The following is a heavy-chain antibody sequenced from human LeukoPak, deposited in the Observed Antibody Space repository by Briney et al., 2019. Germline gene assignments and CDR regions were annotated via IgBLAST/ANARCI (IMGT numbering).Heavy chain of an antibody. J-gene: IGHJ6*03. CDR2: IIPIFGTA. CDR3: ARSSYDDYYYYYMDV. Sequence: SVKVSCKASGYTFTSYGISWVRQAPGQGLEWMGGIIPIFGTANYAQKFQGRVTITADKSTSTAYMELSSLRSEDTAVYYCARSSYDDYYYYYMDVWGKGTTVTVSS. CDR1: GYTFTSYG. V-gene: IGHV1-69*06. D-gene: IGHD5-18*01.